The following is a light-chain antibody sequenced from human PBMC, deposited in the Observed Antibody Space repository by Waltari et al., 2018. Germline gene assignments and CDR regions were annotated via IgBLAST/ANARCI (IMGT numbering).Light chain of an antibody. V-gene: IGKV3-15*01. CDR1: ETIYNF. CDR2: GIS. J-gene: IGKJ1*01. CDR3: QQYFNWPLT. Sequence: IVMTQSPGPLSVSPGQRAPLSCRASETIYNFLAWYQQNPGQSPRLLIHGISTRAAGVPARFTGSGSGADFTLTIDSLQSDDFALYFCQQYFNWPLTFGQGTKVEI.